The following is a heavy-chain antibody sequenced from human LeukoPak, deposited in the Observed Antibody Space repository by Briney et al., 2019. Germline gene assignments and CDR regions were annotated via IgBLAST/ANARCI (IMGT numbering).Heavy chain of an antibody. CDR2: IYPGDSDT. D-gene: IGHD4-17*01. CDR3: ARHGYGDYPNYAFDI. CDR1: GYSFTSYW. Sequence: RAGESLKISCKGSGYSFTSYWIGWVRQMPGKGLEWMGIIYPGDSDTRYSPSFQGQVTISADKSISTAYLQWSSLKASDTAMYYCARHGYGDYPNYAFDIWGQGTMVTVSS. V-gene: IGHV5-51*01. J-gene: IGHJ3*02.